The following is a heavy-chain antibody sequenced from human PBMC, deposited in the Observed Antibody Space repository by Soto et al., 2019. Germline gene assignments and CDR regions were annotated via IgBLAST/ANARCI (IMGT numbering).Heavy chain of an antibody. CDR1: GGSIGSYY. CDR3: ARGGWRQIDY. Sequence: QVQLQESGPGLVKPSETLSLTCSVSGGSIGSYYWSWIRQPPGKGLEWIGYIYYSGSTNYNPPLMSRVTISVDTYKNQFSLKLSSVTAADTAVYYCARGGWRQIDYWGQGTLVTVSS. CDR2: IYYSGST. J-gene: IGHJ4*02. D-gene: IGHD3-3*01. V-gene: IGHV4-59*08.